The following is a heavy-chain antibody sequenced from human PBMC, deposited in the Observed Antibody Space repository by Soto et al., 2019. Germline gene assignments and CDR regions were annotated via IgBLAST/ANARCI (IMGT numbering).Heavy chain of an antibody. CDR1: GGSFTSGGFY. D-gene: IGHD3-3*01. J-gene: IGHJ4*02. V-gene: IGHV4-31*03. CDR3: ARGVGLSIFGAVTSGPFLDY. CDR2: IYYSGST. Sequence: QVQLQESGPGLVKPSQTLSLTCTVSGGSFTSGGFYWSWIRQRPGKGLEWIGCIYYSGSTLYNPSLKIRVTMSADNSKNTFSQKLGSGTAADTAVYYCARGVGLSIFGAVTSGPFLDYWGQGTLVTVSS.